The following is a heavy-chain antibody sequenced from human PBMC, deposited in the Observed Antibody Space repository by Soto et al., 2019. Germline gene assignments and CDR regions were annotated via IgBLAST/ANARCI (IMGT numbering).Heavy chain of an antibody. J-gene: IGHJ5*02. V-gene: IGHV1-3*01. CDR2: INPGKGNT. CDR1: GYIFANYP. CDR3: ARVVRHFSGSGDHRFDP. Sequence: QVQLVQSGAEMKRPGASVTVSCTASGYIFANYPMQWVRQAPGQGLEWMGWINPGKGNTKYSKKLQGRVTSNRDTSENTIYMELSSLTSKDPAMYYRARVVRHFSGSGDHRFDPWGQGTLGTVSS. D-gene: IGHD3-10*01.